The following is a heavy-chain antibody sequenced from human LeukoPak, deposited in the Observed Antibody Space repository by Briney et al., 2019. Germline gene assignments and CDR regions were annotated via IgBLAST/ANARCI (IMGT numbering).Heavy chain of an antibody. D-gene: IGHD3-10*01. J-gene: IGHJ4*02. CDR3: ARGVWFGELFFDY. Sequence: GGSLRLSCAASGFTFSSYAMHWVRQAPGKGLVWVSRINSDGSSTSYADSVKGRFTISRDNAKNTLYLQMNSLRAEDTAVYYCARGVWFGELFFDYWGQGTLVTVSS. CDR1: GFTFSSYA. CDR2: INSDGSST. V-gene: IGHV3-74*01.